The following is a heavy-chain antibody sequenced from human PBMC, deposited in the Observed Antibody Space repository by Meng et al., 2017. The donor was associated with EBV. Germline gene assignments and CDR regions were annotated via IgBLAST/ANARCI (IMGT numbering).Heavy chain of an antibody. J-gene: IGHJ4*02. CDR3: ASAEHYGDYVFEY. D-gene: IGHD4-17*01. CDR1: GGILRSFA. Sequence: QLGQSGAEVKQPGPSGKVSCKTSGGILRSFAISWVRQAPGQGLEWMGGIIPLFHTTNYAQKFQGRLHIIADGSSATTYMELSSLRSEDTAIYYCASAEHYGDYVFEYWGQGTLVTVSS. CDR2: IIPLFHTT. V-gene: IGHV1-69*01.